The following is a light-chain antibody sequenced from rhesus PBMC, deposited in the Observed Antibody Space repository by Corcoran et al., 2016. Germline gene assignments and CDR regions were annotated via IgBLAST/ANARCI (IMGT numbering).Light chain of an antibody. Sequence: QSVLTQPPSASEAARKSVTISCSGSSSNFGSNSVSWYQQLPGTVPKLLIYYNDQRASGGSDRFSGSKSGTSAALAISGLQTEDESDEYIATWDDSLSGYIFGAGTRLTVL. V-gene: IGLV1-60*01. J-gene: IGLJ1*01. CDR2: YND. CDR3: ATWDDSLSGYI. CDR1: SSNFGSNS.